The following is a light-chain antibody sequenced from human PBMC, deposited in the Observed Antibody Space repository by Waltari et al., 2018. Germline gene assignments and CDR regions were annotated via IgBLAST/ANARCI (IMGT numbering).Light chain of an antibody. V-gene: IGLV2-14*03. J-gene: IGLJ2*01. CDR2: DVS. CDR3: SSYAGSNNVV. CDR1: SSDVGTYNY. Sequence: QSALTQPASVSGSPGQSITISCTGTSSDVGTYNYVSWYQQPPGKAPKLMIFDVSIRPSGVSNRFSGSKSGNTASLTVSGLQAEDEADYYCSSYAGSNNVVFGGGTKLTVL.